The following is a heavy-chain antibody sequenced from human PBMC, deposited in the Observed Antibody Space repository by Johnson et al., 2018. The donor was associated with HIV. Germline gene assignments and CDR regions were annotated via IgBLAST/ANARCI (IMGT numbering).Heavy chain of an antibody. V-gene: IGHV3-30*02. CDR3: ARGKAWIQSWDDAFDI. Sequence: QVQLVESGGGVVQPGGSLRLSCAASGFTFSTHGMNWVRQAPGRGLEWVAFIGYDGSNKYYADSVKGRFTISRDNFKNTIYLQTNSLRREDTAVYYCARGKAWIQSWDDAFDIWGQGTMVTVSS. CDR1: GFTFSTHG. J-gene: IGHJ3*02. D-gene: IGHD5-18*01. CDR2: IGYDGSNK.